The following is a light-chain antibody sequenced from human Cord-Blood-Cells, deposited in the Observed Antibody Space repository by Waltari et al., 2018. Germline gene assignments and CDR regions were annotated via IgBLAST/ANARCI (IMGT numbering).Light chain of an antibody. CDR3: QQYDNLPLT. CDR1: QDISNY. CDR2: DAS. J-gene: IGKJ4*01. V-gene: IGKV1-33*01. Sequence: DIQMTQSSSSLSASVGDRVTITCQASQDISNYLNWYQQKPGKAPKLLIYDASNLETGVPSMFIGSGSVTDFTFTISSLQPEDIATYYCQQYDNLPLTFGGGTKVEIK.